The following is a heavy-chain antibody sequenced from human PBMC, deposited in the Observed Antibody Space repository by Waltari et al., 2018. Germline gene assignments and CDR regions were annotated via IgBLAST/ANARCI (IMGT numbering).Heavy chain of an antibody. CDR2: GDCECTN. J-gene: IGHJ3*02. CDR1: GFSVSNTY. V-gene: IGHV3-53*02. CDR3: ARVSRDDASTFYGIVAFDM. Sequence: EVQLVETGGGLIQPGGSLRLSFIVSGFSVSNTYLTWVLQGAGKGLERVTNGDCECTNDYGDPVKCRFKIARGFSQNSQYVQMTRLEVEDTATYYCARVSRDDASTFYGIVAFDMWGQGTLVTVSS. D-gene: IGHD4-17*01.